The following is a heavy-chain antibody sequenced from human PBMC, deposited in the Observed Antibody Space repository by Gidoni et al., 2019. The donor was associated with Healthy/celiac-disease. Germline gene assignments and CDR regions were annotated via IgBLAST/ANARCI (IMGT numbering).Heavy chain of an antibody. D-gene: IGHD2-8*02. V-gene: IGHV1-3*01. CDR2: INAGNGNT. J-gene: IGHJ5*02. Sequence: QVQLVQSGAEVKKPGASVKVSCKASGYTFTSYAMHWVRQAPGQRLEWMGWINAGNGNTKYSQKFQGRVTITRDTSASTAYMELSSLRSEDTAVYYCARDCTGGVCPISFDPWGQGTLVTVSS. CDR3: ARDCTGGVCPISFDP. CDR1: GYTFTSYA.